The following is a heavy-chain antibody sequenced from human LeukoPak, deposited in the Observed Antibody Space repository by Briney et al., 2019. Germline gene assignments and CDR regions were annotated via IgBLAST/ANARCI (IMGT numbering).Heavy chain of an antibody. CDR3: ATSSGWYPKYFDY. CDR1: GFTFSSYP. CDR2: ISGSGGDT. Sequence: GGSLRLSCAASGFTFSSYPMSWVRQAPGKGLEWVSAISGSGGDTYYADSVKGRFTISRDNSKNTLDLQMNSLRAEDTALYYCATSSGWYPKYFDYWGQGTLVTVSP. D-gene: IGHD6-19*01. J-gene: IGHJ4*02. V-gene: IGHV3-23*01.